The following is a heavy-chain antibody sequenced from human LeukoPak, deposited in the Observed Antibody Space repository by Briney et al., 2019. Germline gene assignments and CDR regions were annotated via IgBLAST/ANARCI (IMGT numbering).Heavy chain of an antibody. CDR3: AKDLVTGSLDY. CDR1: GFTFSSYG. Sequence: PGGSLRLSCAASGFTFSSYGMHWVRQAPGKGLEWVAFIRHDGSNKYYADSVKGRFTISRDNSKNTLYLQMNSLRAGDTAVYYCAKDLVTGSLDYWGQGTLVTVSS. J-gene: IGHJ4*02. V-gene: IGHV3-30*02. D-gene: IGHD3-10*01. CDR2: IRHDGSNK.